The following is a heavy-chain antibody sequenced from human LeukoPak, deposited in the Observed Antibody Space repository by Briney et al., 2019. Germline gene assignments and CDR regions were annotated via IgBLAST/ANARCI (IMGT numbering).Heavy chain of an antibody. CDR3: AKRSRRLTLVRGVPREDV. V-gene: IGHV3-9*01. J-gene: IGHJ6*02. CDR1: GFTFDDYA. CDR2: ISWNSGSI. D-gene: IGHD3-10*01. Sequence: PGRSLRLSCAASGFTFDDYAMHWVRQAPGKGLEWVSGISWNSGSIGYADSVKGRFTISRDNSKNTLYLQMNSLRAEDTAVYYCAKRSRRLTLVRGVPREDVWGQGTTVTVSS.